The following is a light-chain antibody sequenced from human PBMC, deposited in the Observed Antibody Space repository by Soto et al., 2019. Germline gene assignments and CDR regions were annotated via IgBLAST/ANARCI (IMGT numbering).Light chain of an antibody. Sequence: DIQMTQSPSSLSASVGDRVTITCRASQSITTYLNWYQHKPGKAPKLLICAASSLPSGVPSRFSVSGSGTEFTLTISSLQPEDSATYYCQQGSSTPFTFGPGTKVDIK. V-gene: IGKV1-39*01. J-gene: IGKJ3*01. CDR1: QSITTY. CDR3: QQGSSTPFT. CDR2: AAS.